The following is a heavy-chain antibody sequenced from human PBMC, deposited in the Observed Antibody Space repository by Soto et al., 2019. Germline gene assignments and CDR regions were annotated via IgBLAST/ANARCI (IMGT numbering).Heavy chain of an antibody. Sequence: PSETLSLTCSVSGGSISSGGYYWSWIRQHPGKGLEWIGYIYYSGSTYYNPSLKSRVTISVDTSKNQFSLKLSSVTAADTAVYYCAREKGYCSSTSCSDWFDPWGQGTLVTVSS. CDR1: GGSISSGGYY. D-gene: IGHD2-2*01. V-gene: IGHV4-31*03. J-gene: IGHJ5*02. CDR2: IYYSGST. CDR3: AREKGYCSSTSCSDWFDP.